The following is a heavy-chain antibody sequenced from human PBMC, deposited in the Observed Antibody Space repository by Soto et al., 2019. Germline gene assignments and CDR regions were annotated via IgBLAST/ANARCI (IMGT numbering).Heavy chain of an antibody. CDR1: GYSLTTYW. CDR2: IYPGDSDT. D-gene: IGHD3-10*01. V-gene: IGHV5-51*01. CDR3: ARHSTSAPKDY. J-gene: IGHJ4*01. Sequence: VESLKISCKGSGYSLTTYWIAWVRQMPWKGLEWVGIIYPGDSDTRYSPSFEGHVTISVDKSISTAFLQWNSLKASDNAIYYCARHSTSAPKDYWGQGTLVTVSS.